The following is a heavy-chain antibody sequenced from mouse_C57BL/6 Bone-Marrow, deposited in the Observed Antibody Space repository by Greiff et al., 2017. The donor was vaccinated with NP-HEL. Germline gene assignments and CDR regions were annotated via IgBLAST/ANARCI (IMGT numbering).Heavy chain of an antibody. Sequence: QVTLKESGPGILQSSQTLSLTCSFSGFSLSTSGMGVSWISQPSGKGLEWLAHIYWDDDKRYNPSLKNRNTIAKDTSRNQVFLKITSVDTADTATYYCARRKGYSNYWFAYWGQGTLVTVSA. CDR2: IYWDDDK. CDR3: ARRKGYSNYWFAY. J-gene: IGHJ3*01. D-gene: IGHD2-5*01. CDR1: GFSLSTSGMG. V-gene: IGHV8-12*01.